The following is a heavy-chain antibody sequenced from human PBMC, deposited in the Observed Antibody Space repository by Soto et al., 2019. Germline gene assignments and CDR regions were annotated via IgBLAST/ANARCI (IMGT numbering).Heavy chain of an antibody. CDR2: INPNSGGT. V-gene: IGHV1-2*04. D-gene: IGHD2-15*01. J-gene: IGHJ4*02. Sequence: ASVKVSCKASGYTFTGYYMHWVLQAPGQGLEWMGWINPNSGGTNYAQKFQGWVTMTRDTSISTAYMELSRLRSDHTAVYYCAREGAYCSGGSCYYFDYWGQGTLVTVSS. CDR1: GYTFTGYY. CDR3: AREGAYCSGGSCYYFDY.